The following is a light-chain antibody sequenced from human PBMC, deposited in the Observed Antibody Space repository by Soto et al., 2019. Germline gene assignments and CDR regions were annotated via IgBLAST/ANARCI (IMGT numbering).Light chain of an antibody. J-gene: IGKJ1*01. CDR3: QQYYSTPPA. V-gene: IGKV4-1*01. CDR2: WAS. CDR1: QSVLYSSNNKNY. Sequence: DIVMTQSPDSLAVSLGERATINCKSSQSVLYSSNNKNYLAWYQRKPGQPPKLLIYWASTRESGVPDRCSGSGSGTDFTLTISSMQDEDVAVYYCQQYYSTPPAFGQGTKVEIK.